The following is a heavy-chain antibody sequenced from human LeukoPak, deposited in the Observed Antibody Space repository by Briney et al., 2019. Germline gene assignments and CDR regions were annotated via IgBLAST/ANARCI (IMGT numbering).Heavy chain of an antibody. D-gene: IGHD6-13*01. J-gene: IGHJ3*02. CDR1: GGSISSYY. CDR2: IYYSGST. CDR3: ARRRIAAAGRAFDI. Sequence: PSETLSLTCTVSGGSISSYYWSWIRQPPGKGLEWIGYIYYSGSTNYNPSLKSRVTMSVDTSKNQFSLNLSSVTAADTAVYYCARRRIAAAGRAFDIWGQGTMVTVSS. V-gene: IGHV4-59*04.